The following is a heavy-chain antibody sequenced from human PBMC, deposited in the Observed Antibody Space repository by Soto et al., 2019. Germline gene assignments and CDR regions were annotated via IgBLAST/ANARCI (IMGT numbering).Heavy chain of an antibody. CDR1: GGSFSGYY. CDR3: ARGVDIVATMAREHYYYGMDV. D-gene: IGHD5-12*01. J-gene: IGHJ6*02. CDR2: INHSGST. V-gene: IGHV4-34*01. Sequence: PSETLSLTCAVYGGSFSGYYWSWIRQPPGKGLEWIGEINHSGSTNYNLSLKSRVTMSVDTSKNQFSLKLSSVTAADTAVYYCARGVDIVATMAREHYYYGMDVWGQGATVTVSS.